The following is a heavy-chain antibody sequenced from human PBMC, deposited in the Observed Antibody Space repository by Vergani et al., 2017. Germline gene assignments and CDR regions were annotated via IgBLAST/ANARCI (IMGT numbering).Heavy chain of an antibody. D-gene: IGHD2-15*01. CDR2: ISSSSSYI. CDR3: ARDQCSGGSCYSXVDY. J-gene: IGHJ4*02. CDR1: GFTFSSYS. Sequence: EVQLVESGGGLVKPGGSLRLSCAASGFTFSSYSMNWVRQAPGKGLEWVSSISSSSSYIYYADSVKGRFTISRDNAKNSLYLQMNSLRAEDTAVYYCARDQCSGGSCYSXVDYWGQGTLVTVSS. V-gene: IGHV3-21*01.